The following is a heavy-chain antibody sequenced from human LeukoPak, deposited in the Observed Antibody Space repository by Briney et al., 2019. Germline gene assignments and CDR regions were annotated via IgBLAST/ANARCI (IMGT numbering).Heavy chain of an antibody. CDR2: IYYSGST. D-gene: IGHD3-22*01. CDR1: GGSISSYY. CDR3: ARHSGGRDSSGEYWYFDL. Sequence: SETLSLTCTVSGGSISSYYWSWIRQPPGKGLEWIGYIYYSGSTNYNPSLKSRVTISVDTSKNQFSLKLSSVAAADTAVYYCARHSGGRDSSGEYWYFDLWGRGTLVTVSS. J-gene: IGHJ2*01. V-gene: IGHV4-59*08.